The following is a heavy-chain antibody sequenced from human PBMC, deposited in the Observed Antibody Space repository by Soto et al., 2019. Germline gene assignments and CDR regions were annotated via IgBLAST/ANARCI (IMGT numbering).Heavy chain of an antibody. Sequence: SETLSLTCAVSGGSISSGGYSWSCIRQPPGKGLEWIGYIYHSGSTYYNPSLKSRVTISVDRSKNQFSLKLSSVTAADTAVYYCARGRYDSSGYYYPFDYWGQGTLVTVSS. CDR1: GGSISSGGYS. CDR3: ARGRYDSSGYYYPFDY. J-gene: IGHJ4*02. V-gene: IGHV4-30-2*01. D-gene: IGHD3-22*01. CDR2: IYHSGST.